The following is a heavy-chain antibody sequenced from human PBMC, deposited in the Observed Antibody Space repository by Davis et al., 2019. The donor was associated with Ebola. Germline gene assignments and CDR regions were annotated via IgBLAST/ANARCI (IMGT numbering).Heavy chain of an antibody. D-gene: IGHD3-10*01. Sequence: GGSLRLSCAASGFTFSSYSMNWVRQAPGKGLEWVSSISSSSSYIYYADSVKGRFTISRDNAKNSLYLQMNSLRAEDTAVYYCARGRGYYGSGSYYWGQGTLVTVSS. CDR2: ISSSSSYI. V-gene: IGHV3-21*01. CDR1: GFTFSSYS. J-gene: IGHJ4*02. CDR3: ARGRGYYGSGSYY.